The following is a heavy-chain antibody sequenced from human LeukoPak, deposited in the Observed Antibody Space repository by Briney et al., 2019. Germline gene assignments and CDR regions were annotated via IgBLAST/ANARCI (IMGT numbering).Heavy chain of an antibody. J-gene: IGHJ6*02. CDR3: ARDLNPIAAAGDYYYGMDV. CDR2: ISSSSSCI. CDR1: GFTFSSYS. Sequence: GGSLRLSCAASGFTFSSYSMNWVRQAPGKGLEWVSSISSSSSCIYYADSVKGRFTISRDNAKNSLYLQMNSLRAEDTAVYYCARDLNPIAAAGDYYYGMDVWGQGTTVTVSS. D-gene: IGHD6-13*01. V-gene: IGHV3-21*01.